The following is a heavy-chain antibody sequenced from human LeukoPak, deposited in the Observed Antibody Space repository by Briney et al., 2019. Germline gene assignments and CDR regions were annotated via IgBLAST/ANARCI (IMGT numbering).Heavy chain of an antibody. D-gene: IGHD3-10*01. Sequence: GASVTVSSKASGYTFTSYDINWVRQATGQGLEWMGWMNPNSGNTGYAQKFQDRVTMTRNTSISTAYMELSGLRSEDTAMYYCARKALYGSGKSWFDPWGQGTLVTVSS. CDR2: MNPNSGNT. CDR1: GYTFTSYD. CDR3: ARKALYGSGKSWFDP. J-gene: IGHJ5*02. V-gene: IGHV1-8*01.